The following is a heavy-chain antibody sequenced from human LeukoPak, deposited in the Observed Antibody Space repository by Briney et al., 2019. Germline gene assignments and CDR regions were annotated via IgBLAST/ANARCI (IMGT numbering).Heavy chain of an antibody. CDR2: ISAYSGNT. V-gene: IGHV1-18*01. CDR3: ARVELLRYYFDY. Sequence: ASVKVSCKASGYTFTSYGISWVRQAPGQGLEWMGWISAYSGNTNYAQKLQGRVTMTTDTSTSTAYMELRSLRSDDTAVYYCARVELLRYYFDYWGQGTLVTVSS. CDR1: GYTFTSYG. D-gene: IGHD2-15*01. J-gene: IGHJ4*02.